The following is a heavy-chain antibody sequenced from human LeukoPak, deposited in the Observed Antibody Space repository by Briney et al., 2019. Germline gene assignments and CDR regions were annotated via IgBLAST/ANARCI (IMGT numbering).Heavy chain of an antibody. V-gene: IGHV3-15*01. CDR1: GFTFSNAW. Sequence: GGSLRLSCAASGFTFSNAWMSWVRLAPGKGLEWVGRIKSKTDGGTTDYAAPVKGRFTISRDDSKNTLYLQMNSLKTEDTAVYYCTTEGVGARGAYAFDIWGQETMVTVSS. J-gene: IGHJ3*02. CDR2: IKSKTDGGTT. CDR3: TTEGVGARGAYAFDI. D-gene: IGHD1-26*01.